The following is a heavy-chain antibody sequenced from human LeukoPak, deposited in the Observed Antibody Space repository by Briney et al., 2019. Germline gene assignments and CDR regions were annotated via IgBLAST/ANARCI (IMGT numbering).Heavy chain of an antibody. D-gene: IGHD5-12*01. J-gene: IGHJ4*02. Sequence: GGSLRLSCAASGFSLSSYWMHWVRQAPGKGLVWVSRINSDGSSTSYADSVKGRFTISRDNAKNTLYLQMNSLRAEDTAVYYCARDLGSGYDGHYFDYWGQGTLVTVSS. V-gene: IGHV3-74*01. CDR1: GFSLSSYW. CDR3: ARDLGSGYDGHYFDY. CDR2: INSDGSST.